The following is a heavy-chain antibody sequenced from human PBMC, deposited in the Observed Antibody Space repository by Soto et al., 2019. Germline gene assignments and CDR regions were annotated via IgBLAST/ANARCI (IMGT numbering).Heavy chain of an antibody. J-gene: IGHJ4*02. CDR1: GFTFSPYL. D-gene: IGHD3-22*01. Sequence: GGSLRLSCAASGFTFSPYLMSWVRQAPGKGLEWVAHIKPEGKEQFYVEYLRGRITVSRDSARNSMFLQMNSLRAEDTAVYYCARSTHSSADYWGQGTLVTVSS. CDR2: IKPEGKEQ. CDR3: ARSTHSSADY. V-gene: IGHV3-7*05.